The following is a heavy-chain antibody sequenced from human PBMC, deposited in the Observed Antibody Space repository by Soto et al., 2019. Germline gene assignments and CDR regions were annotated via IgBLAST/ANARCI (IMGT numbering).Heavy chain of an antibody. J-gene: IGHJ4*02. CDR3: AREISLALADEGCFDY. V-gene: IGHV3-33*01. CDR2: IWHDGSNR. CDR1: ALSFTYDG. Sequence: QVQLVESGGGVVQPGRSLRLSCVASALSFTYDGMHWFRQAPGKGLEWVAVIWHDGSNRQYADSVNGRFTISRDNSRNTLYLQMNSLRDEDTAVYFCAREISLALADEGCFDYWGRGTLVTVSS. D-gene: IGHD3-3*02.